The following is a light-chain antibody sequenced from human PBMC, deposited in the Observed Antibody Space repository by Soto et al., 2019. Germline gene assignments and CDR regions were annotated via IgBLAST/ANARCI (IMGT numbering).Light chain of an antibody. Sequence: EIVLTQSPDTLSLSPRERATLYCRASQSVSSSYLAWYQQRPGQAPRLLIYGASSMATGIPDRFSGSGSGTDFTLTISRLEPEDFATYYCQQSGVTPLTFGQGTKVDIK. CDR3: QQSGVTPLT. CDR1: QSVSSSY. CDR2: GAS. V-gene: IGKV3-20*01. J-gene: IGKJ1*01.